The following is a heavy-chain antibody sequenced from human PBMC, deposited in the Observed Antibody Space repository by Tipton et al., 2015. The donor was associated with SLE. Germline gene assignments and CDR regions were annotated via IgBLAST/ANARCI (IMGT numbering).Heavy chain of an antibody. J-gene: IGHJ4*02. CDR1: GFTFSSYA. CDR3: AKGQILPAAVDYFDY. Sequence: SLRLSCAASGFTFSSYAMSWVRQAPGKGLEWVSIISGSGGSTYNADSVEGRFTISRDNSKNTLYLQMNSLRAEDTAIYYCAKGQILPAAVDYFDYWGQGTLVTVSS. V-gene: IGHV3-23*01. D-gene: IGHD2-2*01. CDR2: ISGSGGST.